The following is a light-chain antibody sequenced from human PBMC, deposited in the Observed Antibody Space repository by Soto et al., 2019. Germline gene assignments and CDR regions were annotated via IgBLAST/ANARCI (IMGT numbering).Light chain of an antibody. V-gene: IGKV3-11*01. CDR3: QQHSIYPLT. CDR1: QSVSCF. Sequence: ETVLTQSPATLSLSPGEGATLSCRASQSVSCFLAWYQQKPGQAPRLLICGASTRASGVPVRFSGSRSGADFTLTISSLQPEDSATYYCQQHSIYPLTFGGGTKVDIK. J-gene: IGKJ4*01. CDR2: GAS.